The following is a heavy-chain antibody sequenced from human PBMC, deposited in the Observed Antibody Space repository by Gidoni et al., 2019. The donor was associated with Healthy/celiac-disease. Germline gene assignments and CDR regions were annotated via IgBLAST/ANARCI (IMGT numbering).Heavy chain of an antibody. J-gene: IGHJ4*02. Sequence: QVQLQQWGAGLLKPSETLSLTCAVYGGSFSSYYWSWIRPPPGKGLEWIGEINHSGSTNYNPSLKSRVTISVDTSNNQFSLKLSSVTAADTAVYYCARTWELPYYFDYWGQGTLVTVSS. V-gene: IGHV4-34*01. D-gene: IGHD3-16*02. CDR1: GGSFSSYY. CDR2: INHSGST. CDR3: ARTWELPYYFDY.